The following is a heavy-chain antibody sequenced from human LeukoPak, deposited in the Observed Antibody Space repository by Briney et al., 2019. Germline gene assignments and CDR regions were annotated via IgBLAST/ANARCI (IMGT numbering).Heavy chain of an antibody. CDR2: IYYSGST. Sequence: AGGSLRLSCAASGFTFSSYSINWVRQAPGKGLEWIGSIYYSGSTYYNPSLQSRVTISVDTSKNQFSLKLNSVTAADTAVYYSASFYCSGGSCYQYFSYYYMDVWGKGTTVTISS. D-gene: IGHD2-15*01. CDR3: ASFYCSGGSCYQYFSYYYMDV. J-gene: IGHJ6*03. V-gene: IGHV4-39*01. CDR1: GFTFSSYSIN.